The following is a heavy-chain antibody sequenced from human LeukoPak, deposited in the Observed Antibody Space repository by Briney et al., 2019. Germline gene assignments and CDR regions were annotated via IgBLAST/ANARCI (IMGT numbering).Heavy chain of an antibody. CDR1: GASISSINW. D-gene: IGHD3-22*01. CDR3: ARGIEITMIVGDQGGFDY. J-gene: IGHJ4*02. V-gene: IGHV4-4*02. CDR2: MYHSGST. Sequence: SGTLSLTCAVSGASISSINWLNWVRQPPGKGLEWIGQMYHSGSTNYNPSLKSRVTISVDKSKNHFSLKLSSVTAADTAVYYCARGIEITMIVGDQGGFDYWGQGTLVTVSS.